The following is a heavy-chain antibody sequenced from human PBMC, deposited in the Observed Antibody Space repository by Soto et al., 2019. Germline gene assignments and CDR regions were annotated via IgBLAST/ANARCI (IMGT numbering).Heavy chain of an antibody. CDR3: VRGSGYYDCSGYLLNHFDY. CDR2: IKQDGSEK. Sequence: GGSLRLSCVASGFTFNDYWMSWVRQAPGKGLEWVANIKQDGSEKFYINSVKGRFTISRDNAKSSLYLQMNSLRAEDTAVYYCVRGSGYYDCSGYLLNHFDYWGQGTLVTVSS. CDR1: GFTFNDYW. J-gene: IGHJ4*02. D-gene: IGHD3-22*01. V-gene: IGHV3-7*03.